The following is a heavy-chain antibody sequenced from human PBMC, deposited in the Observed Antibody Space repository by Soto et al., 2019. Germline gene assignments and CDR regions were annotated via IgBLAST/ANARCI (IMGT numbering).Heavy chain of an antibody. Sequence: QVQLVQSGPEVKKPGASVKVSCKTSGYTFTRFGISWVRQAPGQGLEWMGWITTDKGKTNYAQKFQGRVTITTDTSTSTAYMELRSLGSDDTAVYYCATRSPAFDYWGQGNLVTVSS. V-gene: IGHV1-18*01. CDR1: GYTFTRFG. CDR2: ITTDKGKT. CDR3: ATRSPAFDY. J-gene: IGHJ4*02.